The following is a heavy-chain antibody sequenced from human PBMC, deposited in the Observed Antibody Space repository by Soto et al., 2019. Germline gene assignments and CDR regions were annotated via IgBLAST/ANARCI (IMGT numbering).Heavy chain of an antibody. CDR3: ARGLWVEWLLRDYYYYMDV. D-gene: IGHD3-3*01. V-gene: IGHV1-8*01. CDR2: MNPNSGNT. Sequence: ASVKVSCKASGYTFTSYDINWVRQATGQGLEWMGWMNPNSGNTGYAQKFQGRVTMTRNTSISTAYMELSSLRSEDTAVYYCARGLWVEWLLRDYYYYMDVWGKGTTVNVSS. J-gene: IGHJ6*03. CDR1: GYTFTSYD.